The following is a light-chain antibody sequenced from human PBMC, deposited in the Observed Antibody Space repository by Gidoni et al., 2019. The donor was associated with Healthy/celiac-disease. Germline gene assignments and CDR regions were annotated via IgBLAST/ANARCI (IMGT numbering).Light chain of an antibody. Sequence: DIQLTQSPSSLSASVGDRVTITCRVSQGISSYLNWYRQKPGKVPKLLIYSASNLKSGFPSRVRCSGSGTDFTLTISSLQPEDVATDYCQRTYNALRGLTFGGGTKVEIK. CDR1: QGISSY. V-gene: IGKV1-27*01. CDR2: SAS. J-gene: IGKJ4*01. CDR3: QRTYNALRGLT.